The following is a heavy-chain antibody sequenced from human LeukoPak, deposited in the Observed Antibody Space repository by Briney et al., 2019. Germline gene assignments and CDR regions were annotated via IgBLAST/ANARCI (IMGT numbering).Heavy chain of an antibody. CDR1: GYGFSSYW. Sequence: PGESLKISCKGSGYGFSSYWIGWVRQMPGKGLGYMWIICSGDSDTRYSQSYQGQFTISADKSITTAYLQWSSLKASDTAMYYCARHTTVGGSLRFDYWGQGTLVTVSS. V-gene: IGHV5-51*01. CDR2: ICSGDSDT. J-gene: IGHJ4*02. CDR3: ARHTTVGGSLRFDY. D-gene: IGHD4-23*01.